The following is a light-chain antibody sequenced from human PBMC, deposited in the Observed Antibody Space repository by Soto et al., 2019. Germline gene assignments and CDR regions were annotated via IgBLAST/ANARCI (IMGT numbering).Light chain of an antibody. CDR3: QQYNSYSMYT. J-gene: IGKJ2*01. CDR1: QSISSW. CDR2: DAS. Sequence: DIQMTQSPSTLSASVGDRVTITCRASQSISSWLAWYQQKPGKAPKLLIYDASSLESGVPSRFSGSGSGTEFTLTISSLQPVDFATYYCQQYNSYSMYTFGQGTKVDIK. V-gene: IGKV1-5*01.